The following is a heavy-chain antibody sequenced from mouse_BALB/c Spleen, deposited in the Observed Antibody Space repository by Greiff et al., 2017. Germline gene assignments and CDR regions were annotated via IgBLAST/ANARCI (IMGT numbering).Heavy chain of an antibody. CDR1: GFSLTSYG. J-gene: IGHJ4*01. CDR2: IWSGGST. Sequence: VKLVESGPGLVQPSQSLSITCTVSGFSLTSYGVHWVRQSPGKGLEWLGVIWSGGSTDYNAAFISRLSISKDNSKSQVFFKMNSLQADDTAIYYCARNMDDYDGNAMDYWGQGTSVTVSS. V-gene: IGHV2-4-1*01. CDR3: ARNMDDYDGNAMDY. D-gene: IGHD2-4*01.